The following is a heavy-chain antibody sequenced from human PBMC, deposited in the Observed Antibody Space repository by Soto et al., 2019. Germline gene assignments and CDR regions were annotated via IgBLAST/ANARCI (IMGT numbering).Heavy chain of an antibody. D-gene: IGHD6-19*01. V-gene: IGHV3-23*01. Sequence: EVQLLESGGGLVQPGRSLRLSCAASGFTFSSYAMHWVRQAPGKGLEWVSAMSGTGGSTYYADSVKGRFTISRDNSKNTLYLQMNSLRVEDTAVFYCAKAGFSSGWSPSYFDYWGQGTLVTVSS. CDR2: MSGTGGST. CDR3: AKAGFSSGWSPSYFDY. J-gene: IGHJ4*02. CDR1: GFTFSSYA.